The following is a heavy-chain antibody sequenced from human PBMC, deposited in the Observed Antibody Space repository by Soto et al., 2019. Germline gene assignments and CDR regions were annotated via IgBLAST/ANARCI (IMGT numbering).Heavy chain of an antibody. V-gene: IGHV5-51*01. CDR1: GYSFISYW. CDR2: IYPGDSDT. J-gene: IGHJ6*02. Sequence: GESLRISCKGSGYSFISYWIGWVRHMPGKGLEWMGIIYPGDSDTRYSPSFQGQVTISVDNSITTAYLQWSSLKASDTAMYYCAKLEGSGSYSMDVWGQGTTVTVSS. D-gene: IGHD3-10*01. CDR3: AKLEGSGSYSMDV.